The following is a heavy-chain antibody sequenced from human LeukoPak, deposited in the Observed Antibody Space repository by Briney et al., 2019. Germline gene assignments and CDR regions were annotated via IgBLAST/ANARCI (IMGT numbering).Heavy chain of an antibody. Sequence: GESLKISCKGSGYNFATVWIGWVRQMPGKGLEWMGIIYPSDSDTRYNPSFQGQVTISADKSITTAYLQWSSLKASDTAIYYCAIRGGDCNPYCFDYWGQGTLVTVSS. CDR1: GYNFATVW. D-gene: IGHD2-21*02. CDR3: AIRGGDCNPYCFDY. V-gene: IGHV5-51*03. J-gene: IGHJ4*02. CDR2: IYPSDSDT.